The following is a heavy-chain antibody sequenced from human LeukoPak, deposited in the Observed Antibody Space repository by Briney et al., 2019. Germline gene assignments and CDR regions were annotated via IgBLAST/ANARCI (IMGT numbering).Heavy chain of an antibody. Sequence: ASVKVSCKASGGTFSSYAISWVRQAPGQGLEWMGGIIPIFGTANYAQMFQGRVTITADKSTSTAYMELSSLRSEDTAVYYCARETGSGWYGTIDYWGQGTLVTVSS. CDR3: ARETGSGWYGTIDY. V-gene: IGHV1-69*06. D-gene: IGHD6-19*01. CDR2: IIPIFGTA. J-gene: IGHJ4*02. CDR1: GGTFSSYA.